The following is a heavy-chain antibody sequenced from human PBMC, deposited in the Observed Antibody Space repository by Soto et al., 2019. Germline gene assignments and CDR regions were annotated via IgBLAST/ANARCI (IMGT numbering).Heavy chain of an antibody. J-gene: IGHJ4*02. D-gene: IGHD6-25*01. CDR2: ISWNSVSI. CDR1: GFTFDDYA. CDR3: AKDAAEGPYYFDY. Sequence: EVQLVESGGGLVQPGRSLRLSCAASGFTFDDYAMHWVRQAPGKGLEWVSGISWNSVSIGYADSVKGRFTIARDNAKNSLYLQMNSLRAEDTALYYCAKDAAEGPYYFDYWGQGTLVTVSS. V-gene: IGHV3-9*01.